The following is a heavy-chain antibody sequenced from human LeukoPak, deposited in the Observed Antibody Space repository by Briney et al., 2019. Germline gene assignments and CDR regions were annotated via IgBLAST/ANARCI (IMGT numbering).Heavy chain of an antibody. D-gene: IGHD4-17*01. Sequence: GSLRLSCAASGFTFSSYAMSWVRQAPGKGLEWVSAISGSGGSTYYADSVKGRFTISRDNSKNTLYLQMNSLRAEDTAVYYCAKDFTGDYAPYYFDYWGQGPLVTVSS. CDR1: GFTFSSYA. J-gene: IGHJ4*02. V-gene: IGHV3-23*01. CDR3: AKDFTGDYAPYYFDY. CDR2: ISGSGGST.